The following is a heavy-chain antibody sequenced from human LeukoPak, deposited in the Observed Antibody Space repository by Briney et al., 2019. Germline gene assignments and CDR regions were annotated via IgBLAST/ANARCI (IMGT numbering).Heavy chain of an antibody. V-gene: IGHV3-21*01. J-gene: IGHJ4*02. CDR2: ISSSSSYI. D-gene: IGHD6-6*01. CDR3: ARGGYSSSALDY. CDR1: GFTFSSYS. Sequence: PGGSLRLSCAASGFTFSSYSMNWVRQAPGKGLEWVSSISSSSSYIYYADSVKGRFTISRDNAKNSLYLQMSSLRAEDTAVYYCARGGYSSSALDYWGQGTLVTVSS.